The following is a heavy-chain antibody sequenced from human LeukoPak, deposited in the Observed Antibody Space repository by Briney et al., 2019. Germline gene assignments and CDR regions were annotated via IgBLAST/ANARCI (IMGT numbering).Heavy chain of an antibody. Sequence: PGGSLRLSCAASGFTFSNAWMNWVCQAPGKGLEWVGRIKSKTDGGTTDYAAPVKGRFTISRDDSKNTLYLQMNSLKTEDTAVYYCSYYYDTSGYVDYWGQGTLVTVSS. CDR2: IKSKTDGGTT. CDR3: SYYYDTSGYVDY. J-gene: IGHJ4*02. V-gene: IGHV3-15*01. D-gene: IGHD3-22*01. CDR1: GFTFSNAW.